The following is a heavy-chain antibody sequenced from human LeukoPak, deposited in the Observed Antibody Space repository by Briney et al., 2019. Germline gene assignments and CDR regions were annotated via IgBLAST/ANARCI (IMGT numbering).Heavy chain of an antibody. Sequence: PSETLSLTCAVSGGSISSYYWSWIRQPPGKGLEWIGYIYYSGSTNYNPPLKSRVTISVDTSKNQLSLKLSSVTAADTAVYYCATTFAVAGFWCFDLWGRGTLVTVSS. J-gene: IGHJ2*01. D-gene: IGHD6-19*01. CDR1: GGSISSYY. CDR2: IYYSGST. CDR3: ATTFAVAGFWCFDL. V-gene: IGHV4-59*01.